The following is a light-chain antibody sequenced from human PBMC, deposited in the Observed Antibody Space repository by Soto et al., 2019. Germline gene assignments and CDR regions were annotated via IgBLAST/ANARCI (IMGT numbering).Light chain of an antibody. V-gene: IGLV2-14*01. CDR2: EVS. CDR1: SSDVGGYNY. CDR3: SSYTSENAYV. Sequence: QSVLTQPASVSGSPGLSITISCTGTSSDVGGYNYVSWYQQHPGKAPKLMIYEVSNRPSGVSNRFSGSKSGNTASLTISGLQAEDEADYYCSSYTSENAYVFGTGTKVTVL. J-gene: IGLJ1*01.